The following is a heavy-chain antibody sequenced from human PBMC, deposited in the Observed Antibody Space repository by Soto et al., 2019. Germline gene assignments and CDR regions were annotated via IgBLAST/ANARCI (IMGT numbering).Heavy chain of an antibody. CDR2: IWNDATNK. CDR3: ARDRIPAAGRGHDYYYYGMDV. D-gene: IGHD6-13*01. CDR1: GFIFSTYG. V-gene: IGHV3-33*01. J-gene: IGHJ6*02. Sequence: LRLSCAASGFIFSTYGMHWVRQAPGKGLEWVAVIWNDATNKYYADSVKGRFTNSRDNSKNTLFLQMSSLRAEDTAVYYCARDRIPAAGRGHDYYYYGMDVWGQGTTVTVS.